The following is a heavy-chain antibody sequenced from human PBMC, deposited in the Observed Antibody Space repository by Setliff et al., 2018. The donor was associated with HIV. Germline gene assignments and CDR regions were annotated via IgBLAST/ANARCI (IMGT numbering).Heavy chain of an antibody. CDR3: VRGKRYAYTSGGLDV. D-gene: IGHD3-16*01. J-gene: IGHJ6*02. CDR2: INQVESEK. CDR1: GFTFSSFW. Sequence: GGSLRLSCAASGFTFSSFWMSWVRQAPGKGLEWVANINQVESEKYYVDSVKSRFTISRDNAKNSLYLQMNSLGVEDTAIYFCVRGKRYAYTSGGLDVWGQGTTVTVS. V-gene: IGHV3-7*01.